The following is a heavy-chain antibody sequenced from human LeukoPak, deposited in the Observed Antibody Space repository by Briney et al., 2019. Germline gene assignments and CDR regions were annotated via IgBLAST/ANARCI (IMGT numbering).Heavy chain of an antibody. Sequence: SETLSLTCTVSGGSISSGSYYWSWIRQPAGKGLEWIGRMYTSGSTNCNPSLKSRVTISVDTSKNQFSLKLSSVTAADTAKYYCATDKGPYSGSWYPNWFDPWGQGTLVTVSS. D-gene: IGHD6-13*01. CDR2: MYTSGST. V-gene: IGHV4-61*02. CDR1: GGSISSGSYY. CDR3: ATDKGPYSGSWYPNWFDP. J-gene: IGHJ5*02.